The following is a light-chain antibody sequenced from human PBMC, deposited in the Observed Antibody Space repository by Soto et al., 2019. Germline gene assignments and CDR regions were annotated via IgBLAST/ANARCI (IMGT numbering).Light chain of an antibody. V-gene: IGKV1-5*01. CDR3: QQYNSFSKT. CDR2: DAS. CDR1: QSVTNW. Sequence: DIQLTQSPSFLSASEGDRVTITCRASQSVTNWLAWYQQKPGKAPKLLIYDASHLESGVPSRFSGSGSGTEFTLTISSLQPDDFATYYCQQYNSFSKTFGHGTKVDI. J-gene: IGKJ1*01.